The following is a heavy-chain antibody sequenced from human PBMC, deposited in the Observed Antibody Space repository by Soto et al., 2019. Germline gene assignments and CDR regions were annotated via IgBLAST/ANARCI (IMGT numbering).Heavy chain of an antibody. D-gene: IGHD4-17*01. CDR2: LTAYDGKR. J-gene: IGHJ4*02. V-gene: IGHV1-18*01. Sequence: QVQMVQSGAEVRKTGASVRVSCKTSGYTFTTFGIHWVRQAPGQGLEWMGCLTAYDGKRNFAQKFQDIRTMTMDITTSTGYMELSGLRSDDTAVYFCARGLTYGDFDYWCRGTQVAVS. CDR1: GYTFTTFG. CDR3: ARGLTYGDFDY.